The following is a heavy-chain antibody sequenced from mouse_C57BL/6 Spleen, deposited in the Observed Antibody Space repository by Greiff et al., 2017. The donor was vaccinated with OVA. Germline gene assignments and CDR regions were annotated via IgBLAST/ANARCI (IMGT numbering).Heavy chain of an antibody. CDR3: ARRNGYYVFDY. V-gene: IGHV1-54*01. CDR1: GYAFTNYL. Sequence: VMLVESGAELVRPGPSVKVSCKASGYAFTNYLIEWVKQRPGQGLEWIGVINPGSGGTNYNEKFKGKATLTADKSSSTAYMQLSSLTSEDSAVYFCARRNGYYVFDYWGQGTTLTVSS. CDR2: INPGSGGT. D-gene: IGHD2-3*01. J-gene: IGHJ2*01.